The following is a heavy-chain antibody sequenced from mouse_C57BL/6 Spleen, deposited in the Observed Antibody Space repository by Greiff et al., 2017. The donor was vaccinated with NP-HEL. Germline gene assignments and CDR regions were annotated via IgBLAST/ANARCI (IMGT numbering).Heavy chain of an antibody. V-gene: IGHV1-72*01. CDR3: ARNYGSSRYWYFDV. Sequence: QVQLQQPGAELVKPGASVKLSCKASGYTFTSYWMHWVKQRPGRGLEWIGRIDPNSGGTKYNEKFKSKATLTVDKPSSTAYRQRSSLTSEDSAVYYCARNYGSSRYWYFDVWGTGTTVTVSS. CDR1: GYTFTSYW. J-gene: IGHJ1*03. D-gene: IGHD1-1*01. CDR2: IDPNSGGT.